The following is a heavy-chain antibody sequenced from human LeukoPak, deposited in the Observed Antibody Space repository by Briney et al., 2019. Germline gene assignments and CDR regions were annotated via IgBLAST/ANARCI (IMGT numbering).Heavy chain of an antibody. V-gene: IGHV4-61*02. CDR1: GGSISSGYYY. D-gene: IGHD2-8*02. CDR2: IYTSGGT. Sequence: SETLSLTCTVSGGSISSGYYYWNWIRQPAGKGLEWIGRIYTSGGTNYNPSLKSRVTISLDTSKSQCSLKLTSVTAADTAVYYCARRTTGFDIWGQGTMVTVS. J-gene: IGHJ3*02. CDR3: ARRTTGFDI.